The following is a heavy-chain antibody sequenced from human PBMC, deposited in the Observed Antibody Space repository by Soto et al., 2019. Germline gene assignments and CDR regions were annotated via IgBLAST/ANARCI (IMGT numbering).Heavy chain of an antibody. Sequence: QVQLQESGPGLVKPSETLSLTCTVSGGSVSSRIYYWSWIRQPPGKGLEWIGDIEYSGSTIYNPSLNSRVTITMHTSKNQRSRNFKSVTAAAPAVYYCPGGLRMPSAFDIWGQGTKVTVCS. CDR3: PGGLRMPSAFDI. D-gene: IGHD5-12*01. CDR1: GGSVSSRIYY. V-gene: IGHV4-61*01. CDR2: IEYSGST. J-gene: IGHJ3*02.